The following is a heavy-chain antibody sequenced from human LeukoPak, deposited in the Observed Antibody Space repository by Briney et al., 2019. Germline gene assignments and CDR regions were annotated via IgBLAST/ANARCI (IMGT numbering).Heavy chain of an antibody. V-gene: IGHV3-30-3*01. CDR3: ARGWGQDIVVVVAHGGAFDI. Sequence: GRSLRLSCAASGFTFSSYAMHWVRQAPGKGLEWVAVISYDGSNKYYADPVKGRFTISRDNSKNTLYLQMNSLRAEDTAVYYCARGWGQDIVVVVAHGGAFDIWGQGTMVTVSS. J-gene: IGHJ3*02. CDR2: ISYDGSNK. CDR1: GFTFSSYA. D-gene: IGHD2-15*01.